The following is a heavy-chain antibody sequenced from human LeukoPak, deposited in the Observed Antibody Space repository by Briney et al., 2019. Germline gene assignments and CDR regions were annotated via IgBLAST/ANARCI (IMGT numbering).Heavy chain of an antibody. CDR2: MNPNSGNT. CDR1: GYTFTSYD. Sequence: ASVKVSCKASGYTFTSYDINWVRQATGQGLEWMGWMNPNSGNTGYAQKFQGRVAMTRNTSISTAYMELSSLRSEDTAVYYCARRYCSGGSCYGRQRGYWFDPWGQGTLVTVSS. CDR3: ARRYCSGGSCYGRQRGYWFDP. J-gene: IGHJ5*02. D-gene: IGHD2-15*01. V-gene: IGHV1-8*01.